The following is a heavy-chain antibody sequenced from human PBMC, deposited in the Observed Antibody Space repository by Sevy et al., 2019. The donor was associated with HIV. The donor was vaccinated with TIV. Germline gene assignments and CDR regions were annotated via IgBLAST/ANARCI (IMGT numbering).Heavy chain of an antibody. CDR3: ARTYSTSPDTEYYFDY. CDR2: VYYSVRT. V-gene: IGHV4-39*01. J-gene: IGHJ4*02. Sequence: SETLSLTCTVSGGSISSSSFYWGWIRQPPGKGLEWIGSVYYSVRTYFNPSLKSRVTISVDTSKNQFSLRLSSLTAADMALYYCARTYSTSPDTEYYFDYWGQGTLVTVSS. CDR1: GGSISSSSFY. D-gene: IGHD6-6*01.